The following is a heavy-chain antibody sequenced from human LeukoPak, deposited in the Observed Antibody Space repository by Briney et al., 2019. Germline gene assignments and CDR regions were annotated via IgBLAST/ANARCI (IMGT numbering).Heavy chain of an antibody. V-gene: IGHV3-23*01. Sequence: GGSLRLSCAASGFTLSSYAMSWVRQAPGNGLEWVSAISGSGGSTYYADSVKGRFTISRVNSKNTLYLQMNSLRAEDTAVYYCATSNRYYYDSSGFNPPPNWGQGTLVTVSS. CDR2: ISGSGGST. CDR1: GFTLSSYA. CDR3: ATSNRYYYDSSGFNPPPN. D-gene: IGHD3-22*01. J-gene: IGHJ4*02.